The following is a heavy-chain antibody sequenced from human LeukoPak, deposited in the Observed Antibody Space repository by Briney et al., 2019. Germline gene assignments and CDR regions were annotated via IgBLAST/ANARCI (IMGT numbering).Heavy chain of an antibody. V-gene: IGHV5-51*01. CDR3: ASCIAVAGSLGFDY. D-gene: IGHD6-19*01. CDR1: GYSFTTYR. J-gene: IGHJ4*02. Sequence: GESLKISCKGSGYSFTTYRIGWVRQMPGKGLEWMGIISPGDPDTRYSPSFQGQVTISADKSISTAYLQWSSLKASDTAMYYCASCIAVAGSLGFDYWGQGTLVTVSS. CDR2: ISPGDPDT.